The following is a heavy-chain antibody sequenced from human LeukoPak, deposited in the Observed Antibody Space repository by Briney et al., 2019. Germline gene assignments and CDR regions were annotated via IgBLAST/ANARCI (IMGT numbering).Heavy chain of an antibody. J-gene: IGHJ4*02. V-gene: IGHV1-2*04. D-gene: IGHD3-10*01. CDR1: GYTFTGYY. Sequence: ASVKVSCKASGYTFTGYYMHWVRQAPGQGLEWMGWINPNSGGTNYAQKFQGWVTMTRDTSISTVYMELSSLRSEDTAVYYCAREIRTGYRLGSADYWGQGTLVTVSS. CDR2: INPNSGGT. CDR3: AREIRTGYRLGSADY.